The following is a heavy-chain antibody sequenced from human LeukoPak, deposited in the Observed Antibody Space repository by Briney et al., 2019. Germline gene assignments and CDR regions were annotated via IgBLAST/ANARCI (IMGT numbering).Heavy chain of an antibody. J-gene: IGHJ3*02. CDR2: IKQDGSEK. Sequence: GGSLRLSCAASGFTFSSYWMGWVRQAPGKGLEWVANIKQDGSEKYYVDSVKGRFTISRDNAKNSLYLQMNSLRAEDTAVYYCARADSSGYYPDAFDIWGQGTMVTVSS. CDR3: ARADSSGYYPDAFDI. CDR1: GFTFSSYW. D-gene: IGHD3-22*01. V-gene: IGHV3-7*01.